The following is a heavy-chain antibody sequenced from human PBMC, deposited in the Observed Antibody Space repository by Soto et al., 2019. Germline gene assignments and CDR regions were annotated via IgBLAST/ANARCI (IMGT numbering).Heavy chain of an antibody. CDR2: ISHSGTSK. D-gene: IGHD6-19*01. V-gene: IGHV3-30*18. CDR1: GFTVATTG. Sequence: QVQLVESGGGVVQPGESLQVACAASGFTVATTGMHWVRQAPGKGLEWVAMISHSGTSKVYIDSVQGRFTISRDNARNNLYLQTSSLRPEDTAIYYCAKDWGSSGWFDWFNPWGQGVRVTVSS. CDR3: AKDWGSSGWFDWFNP. J-gene: IGHJ5*02.